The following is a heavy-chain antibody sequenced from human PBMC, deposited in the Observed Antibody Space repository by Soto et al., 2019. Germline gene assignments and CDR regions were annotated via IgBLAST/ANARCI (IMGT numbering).Heavy chain of an antibody. CDR3: ARASYRGVFDP. D-gene: IGHD3-10*01. V-gene: IGHV4-34*01. Sequence: SETLSLTCAVYGGSFSGYYWSWIRQPPGKGLEWIGEINHSGSTNYNPSLKSRVTISVDTSKNQFSLKLSSVTAADTAVYYCARASYRGVFDPRGQGTLGTVSS. CDR1: GGSFSGYY. CDR2: INHSGST. J-gene: IGHJ5*02.